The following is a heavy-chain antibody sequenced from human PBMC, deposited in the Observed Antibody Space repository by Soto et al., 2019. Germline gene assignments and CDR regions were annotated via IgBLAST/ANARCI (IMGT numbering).Heavy chain of an antibody. Sequence: PGGSLRLSCAASGVTFSDYYMSWIRQAPGKGLEWVSYISSSSSYTNYADSVKGRFTISRDNAKNSLYLQMNSLRAEDTAVYYCARYLSPIYGSGSYPEFDPWGQGTLVTVSS. CDR1: GVTFSDYY. J-gene: IGHJ5*02. CDR2: ISSSSSYT. D-gene: IGHD3-10*01. CDR3: ARYLSPIYGSGSYPEFDP. V-gene: IGHV3-11*03.